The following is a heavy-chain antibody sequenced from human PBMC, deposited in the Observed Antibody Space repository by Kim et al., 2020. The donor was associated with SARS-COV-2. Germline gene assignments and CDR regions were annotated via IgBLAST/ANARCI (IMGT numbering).Heavy chain of an antibody. J-gene: IGHJ4*02. Sequence: GGSLRLSCAASGFTVSSNYMSWVRQAPGKGLEWVSVIYSGGSTYYADSVKGRFTISRDNSKNTLYLQMNSLRAEDTAVYYCARDGYDSSGYTVPADYWGQGTLVTVSS. V-gene: IGHV3-53*01. D-gene: IGHD3-22*01. CDR1: GFTVSSNY. CDR2: IYSGGST. CDR3: ARDGYDSSGYTVPADY.